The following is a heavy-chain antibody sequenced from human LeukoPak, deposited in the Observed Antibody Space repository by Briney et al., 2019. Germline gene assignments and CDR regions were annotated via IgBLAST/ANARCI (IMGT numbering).Heavy chain of an antibody. CDR2: IYYSGST. CDR1: GGSISSSSYY. D-gene: IGHD2-15*01. V-gene: IGHV4-39*07. J-gene: IGHJ4*02. CDR3: ARDRCSGGSCAFDY. Sequence: PSETLSLTCTVSGGSISSSSYYWGWIRQPPGKGLEWIGSIYYSGSTYYNPSLKSRVTISVDTSKNQFSLKLSSVTAADTAVYYCARDRCSGGSCAFDYWGQGTLVTVSS.